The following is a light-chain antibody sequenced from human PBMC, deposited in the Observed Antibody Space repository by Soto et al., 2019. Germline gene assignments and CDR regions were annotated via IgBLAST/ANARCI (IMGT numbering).Light chain of an antibody. J-gene: IGKJ1*01. CDR2: DTS. CDR1: QRLSSW. CDR3: QQYDDYWT. V-gene: IGKV1-5*01. Sequence: DIQMTQSPFTLSASVGDRVIITCRASQRLSSWLAWYQQKPGQAPKLLIFDTSNLASGVPSRFSGSGSGTEFTLTISSLHPDDFATYYCQQYDDYWTFGQGTKVGIK.